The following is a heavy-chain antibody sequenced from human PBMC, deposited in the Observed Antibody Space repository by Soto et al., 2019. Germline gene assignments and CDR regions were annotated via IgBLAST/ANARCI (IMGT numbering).Heavy chain of an antibody. CDR3: ATATISPVSATLYHYGMDV. CDR2: IMPVFHTT. J-gene: IGHJ6*02. Sequence: QVQLVQSGAEVKKPGSSVKVSCQASGGTFNNFAFTWVRQAPGQGLEWLGGIMPVFHTTNIAQTFQDRITVTADDCTTTVYLEMPLLRYDDTAVYYCATATISPVSATLYHYGMDVWGQGTTVTVAS. CDR1: GGTFNNFA. V-gene: IGHV1-69*01. D-gene: IGHD6-25*01.